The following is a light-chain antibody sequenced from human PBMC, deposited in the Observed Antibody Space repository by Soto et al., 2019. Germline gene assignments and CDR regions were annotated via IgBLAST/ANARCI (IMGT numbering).Light chain of an antibody. CDR2: AAS. J-gene: IGKJ5*01. Sequence: DIQMTQSPSSLSASVGDRVTITCRASQGISTLLAWYQQKPGKVPKLLIYAASTLQSAVPSRFSGSGSGTDFTLTISSLQPEDVATYYCQKYSSAPFAFRQGTRLEIK. V-gene: IGKV1-27*01. CDR1: QGISTL. CDR3: QKYSSAPFA.